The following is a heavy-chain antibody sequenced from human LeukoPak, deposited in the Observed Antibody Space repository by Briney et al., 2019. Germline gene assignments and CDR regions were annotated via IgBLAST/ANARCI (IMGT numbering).Heavy chain of an antibody. CDR2: VSGIGDNT. J-gene: IGHJ4*02. CDR1: GFMFTSYA. V-gene: IGHV3-23*01. D-gene: IGHD2-8*01. CDR3: AKVPSNGGNSDDF. Sequence: PGGSLRLSCAGSGFMFTSYALSWVRQAPGKGLEWVATVSGIGDNTHYADSVKGRFTISRDNSKNVVFLQMTSLRVEDTAVYYCAKVPSNGGNSDDFWGQGTQVTVPS.